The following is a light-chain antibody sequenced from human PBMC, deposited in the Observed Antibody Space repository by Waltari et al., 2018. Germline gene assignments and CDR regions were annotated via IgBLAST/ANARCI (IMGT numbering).Light chain of an antibody. CDR2: RND. Sequence: QSVLTQPPSASGTPGQRVTISCSGSNSNIGSNTVNWYQQVPGTAPKLPIYRNDRRPSGVPDRFSGSKSGTSASLAISGLQSEDEADYYCATWDDRLTGVLFGGGTKVTV. V-gene: IGLV1-44*01. J-gene: IGLJ2*01. CDR3: ATWDDRLTGVL. CDR1: NSNIGSNT.